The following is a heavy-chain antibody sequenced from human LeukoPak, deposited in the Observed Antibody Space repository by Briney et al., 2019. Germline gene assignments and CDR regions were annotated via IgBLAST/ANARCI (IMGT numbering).Heavy chain of an antibody. J-gene: IGHJ3*02. D-gene: IGHD3-22*01. CDR2: ISGSGGST. Sequence: PGGSLRLSCAASGFTFSSYGMSWVRQAPGKGLEWVSAISGSGGSTYYADSVKGRFTISRDNSKNTLYLQMNSLRAEDTAVYYCANAHYDSSGRPDALDIWGQGTMVTVSS. CDR3: ANAHYDSSGRPDALDI. CDR1: GFTFSSYG. V-gene: IGHV3-23*01.